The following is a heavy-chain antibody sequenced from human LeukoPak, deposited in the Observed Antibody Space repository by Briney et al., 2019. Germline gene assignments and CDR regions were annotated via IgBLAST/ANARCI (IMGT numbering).Heavy chain of an antibody. CDR1: GFTFSSYS. J-gene: IGHJ4*02. CDR3: ARDTTPEGFDY. D-gene: IGHD1-14*01. CDR2: ISSRSTYI. Sequence: GGSLRLSCAASGFTFSSYSMNWVRQAPGKGLEWVLSISSRSTYIYYADSVQGRFTISRDNAKNSLYLQLNSLRAEDTAVYYCARDTTPEGFDYWGQGTLVTVSS. V-gene: IGHV3-21*01.